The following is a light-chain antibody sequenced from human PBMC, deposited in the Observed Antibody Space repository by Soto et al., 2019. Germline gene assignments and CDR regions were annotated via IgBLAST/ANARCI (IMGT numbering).Light chain of an antibody. CDR3: CSYAGSSTFVYV. V-gene: IGLV2-23*02. J-gene: IGLJ1*01. Sequence: QSALTQPASVSGSPGQSITISCTGTSSDVGSYNLVSWYQQHPGKAPKLMIYEVSKRPSVVSNLFSGSKSGNTASLTISGLQAEDEADYYCCSYAGSSTFVYVFGTGTKVTVL. CDR2: EVS. CDR1: SSDVGSYNL.